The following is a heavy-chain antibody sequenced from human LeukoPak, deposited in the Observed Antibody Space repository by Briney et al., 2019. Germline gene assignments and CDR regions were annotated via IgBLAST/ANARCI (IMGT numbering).Heavy chain of an antibody. D-gene: IGHD3-10*01. CDR2: INHSGST. J-gene: IGHJ4*02. V-gene: IGHV4-34*01. Sequence: PSETLSLTCAVYGGSFSGYYWSWIRQPPGKGLEWSGEINHSGSTNYNPSLKSRVTISVDTSKNQFSLKLSSVTAADTAVYYCARQSRGYYGSGSYVDYWGQGTLVTVSS. CDR1: GGSFSGYY. CDR3: ARQSRGYYGSGSYVDY.